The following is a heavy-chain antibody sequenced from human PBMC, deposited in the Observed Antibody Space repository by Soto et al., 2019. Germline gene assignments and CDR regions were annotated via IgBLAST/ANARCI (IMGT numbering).Heavy chain of an antibody. J-gene: IGHJ3*02. Sequence: EVQLVESGGGLVQPGGSLKLSCAASGFTFSGSAMHWVRQASGKGLEWVGRIRSKANSYATAYAASVKGRFTISRDDSKNTAYLQMNSLKTEDTAVYYCTSRYSSSGGWGDAFDIWGQGTMVTVSS. CDR3: TSRYSSSGGWGDAFDI. CDR1: GFTFSGSA. D-gene: IGHD6-13*01. CDR2: IRSKANSYAT. V-gene: IGHV3-73*01.